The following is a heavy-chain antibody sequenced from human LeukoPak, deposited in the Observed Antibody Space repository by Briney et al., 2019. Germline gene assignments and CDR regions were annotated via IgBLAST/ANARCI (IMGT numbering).Heavy chain of an antibody. D-gene: IGHD3-22*01. CDR2: LSGSGGST. CDR3: AKHSGYSYSGSLDY. V-gene: IGHV3-23*01. Sequence: GGSLRLSCAASGFTFSSYAMSWVRQAPGKGLEWVSALSGSGGSTYYADSVKGRFTISRDNSKNTLYLQMNSLRAEDTAVFYCAKHSGYSYSGSLDYWGQGTLVTVSS. J-gene: IGHJ4*02. CDR1: GFTFSSYA.